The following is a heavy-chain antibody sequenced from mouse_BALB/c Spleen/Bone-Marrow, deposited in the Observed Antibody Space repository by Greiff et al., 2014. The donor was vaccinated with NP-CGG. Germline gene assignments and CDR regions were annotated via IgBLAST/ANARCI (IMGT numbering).Heavy chain of an antibody. Sequence: EVHLVESGAELVKPGASVKLSCSASGFNIKDTYMHWVKQRPEQGLEWIGRIDPANGNTKYDPKFQDKATITADTSSNTVDLQLSSLNFDEDSGVYCGKQGFAKYCSFDVWGAGTTVTVSS. J-gene: IGHJ1*01. CDR1: GFNIKDTY. CDR3: GKQGFAKYCSFDV. CDR2: IDPANGNT. D-gene: IGHD5-1-1*01. V-gene: IGHV14-3*02.